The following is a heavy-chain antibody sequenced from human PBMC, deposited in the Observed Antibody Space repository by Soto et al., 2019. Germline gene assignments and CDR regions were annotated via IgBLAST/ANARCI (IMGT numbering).Heavy chain of an antibody. J-gene: IGHJ4*02. V-gene: IGHV1-18*01. Sequence: PGQGLEWMGWISGYNGNTDYAQNLQDRVTLTTDASTSSVYMELRSLRSDDTAVYYCARVDYYDSSGYYGYWGQGTLITVSS. CDR3: ARVDYYDSSGYYGY. CDR2: ISGYNGNT. D-gene: IGHD3-22*01.